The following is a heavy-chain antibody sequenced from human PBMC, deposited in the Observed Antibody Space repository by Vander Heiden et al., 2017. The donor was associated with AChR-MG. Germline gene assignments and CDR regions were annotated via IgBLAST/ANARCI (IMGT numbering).Heavy chain of an antibody. Sequence: EVQLVQSGAEVKKPGESQKISCKGSGYSCSRNWIGWVRQMPGKGLEWMGSIYPDDSETRHSPSFQGQVTISVDKSISTAYLQWSGLETSDTAIYYCARRATANWYFDLWGRGTLVTVSS. J-gene: IGHJ2*01. V-gene: IGHV5-51*01. D-gene: IGHD6-25*01. CDR2: IYPDDSET. CDR1: GYSCSRNW. CDR3: ARRATANWYFDL.